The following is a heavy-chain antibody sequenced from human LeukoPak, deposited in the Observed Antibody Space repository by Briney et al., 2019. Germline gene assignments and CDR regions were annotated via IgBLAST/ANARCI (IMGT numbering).Heavy chain of an antibody. CDR3: AKAGGDY. CDR2: ISASGGGA. V-gene: IGHV3-23*01. Sequence: GEALRLSCAASGFRVNNFGMTWVRQAPGKGLEWVSTISASGGGAYYADSVKGRFTIYRDNSKDTLSLQMNTLRAEDTAVYYCAKAGGDYWGQGTLVTVSS. J-gene: IGHJ4*02. CDR1: GFRVNNFG.